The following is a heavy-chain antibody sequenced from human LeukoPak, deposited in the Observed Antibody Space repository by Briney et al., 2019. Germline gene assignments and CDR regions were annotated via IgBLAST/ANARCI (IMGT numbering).Heavy chain of an antibody. D-gene: IGHD6-19*01. Sequence: ASVKVSCKASGYTFAGYYMHWVRQALGQGLEWMGWINPNSGGTNYAQKFQGRVTMTRDTSISTAYMELSRLRSDDTAVYYCARPYSSGWYDLYYFDYWGQGTLVTVSS. J-gene: IGHJ4*02. CDR3: ARPYSSGWYDLYYFDY. V-gene: IGHV1-2*02. CDR1: GYTFAGYY. CDR2: INPNSGGT.